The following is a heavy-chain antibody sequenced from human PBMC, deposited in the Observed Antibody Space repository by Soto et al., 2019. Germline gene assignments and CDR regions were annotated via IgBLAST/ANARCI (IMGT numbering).Heavy chain of an antibody. V-gene: IGHV1-46*01. D-gene: IGHD6-13*01. CDR1: GYTLTSYY. Sequence: ASVKVSCKASGYTLTSYYMHWVRQAPGQGLEWMGIINPSGGSTSYAQKFQGRVTMTRDTSTSTVYMELSSLRSEDTAVYYCAREGRFPGIEAAGKDRSPYYYGMDVWGQGNTVTVS. J-gene: IGHJ6*02. CDR3: AREGRFPGIEAAGKDRSPYYYGMDV. CDR2: INPSGGST.